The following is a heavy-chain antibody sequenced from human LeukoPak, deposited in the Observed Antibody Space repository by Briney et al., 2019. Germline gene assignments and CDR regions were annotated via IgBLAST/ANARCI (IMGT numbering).Heavy chain of an antibody. Sequence: PGGSLRLSCVASGLTFRRYWMSWVRQAPGKGLEWVANINQDGSEKYYVDSVKGRFTISRDNSKNSLYLQMNSLRAEDTAVYYCASYSGYDPGQDYWGQGTLVTVSS. CDR3: ASYSGYDPGQDY. V-gene: IGHV3-7*01. CDR1: GLTFRRYW. J-gene: IGHJ4*02. CDR2: INQDGSEK. D-gene: IGHD5-12*01.